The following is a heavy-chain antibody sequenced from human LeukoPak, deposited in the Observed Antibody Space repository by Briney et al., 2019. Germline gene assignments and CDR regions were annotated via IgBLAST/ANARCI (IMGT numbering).Heavy chain of an antibody. CDR2: IIPILGIA. Sequence: GASVKVSCKASGGTFSCYAISWVRQAPGQGLEWMGRIIPILGIANYAQKFQGRVTITADKSTSTAYMELSSLRSEDTAVYYCARDEDIVVVPAARVGYYYCGMDVWGQGTTVTVSS. V-gene: IGHV1-69*04. CDR3: ARDEDIVVVPAARVGYYYCGMDV. CDR1: GGTFSCYA. D-gene: IGHD2-2*01. J-gene: IGHJ6*02.